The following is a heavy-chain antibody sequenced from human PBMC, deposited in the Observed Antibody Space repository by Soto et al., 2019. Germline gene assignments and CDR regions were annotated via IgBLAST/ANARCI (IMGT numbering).Heavy chain of an antibody. CDR2: ISAYNGNT. Sequence: ASVKDSCKASGYTFTSYGISWVRQAPGQGREGMGWISAYNGNTNYAQKLQGRVTMTTDTSTSTAYMELRSMRSDDTAVYYCARLARIAAAGSSDNWFDPWGQGTLVTVSS. J-gene: IGHJ5*02. V-gene: IGHV1-18*01. CDR3: ARLARIAAAGSSDNWFDP. D-gene: IGHD6-13*01. CDR1: GYTFTSYG.